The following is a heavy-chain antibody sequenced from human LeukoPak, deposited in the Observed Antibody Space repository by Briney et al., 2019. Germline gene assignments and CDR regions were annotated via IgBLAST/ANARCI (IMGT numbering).Heavy chain of an antibody. CDR1: GGSFSSYY. V-gene: IGHV4-59*01. Sequence: PSETLSLTCTVSGGSFSSYYWSWIRQPPGKGLEWIGYIYYSGSTNYNPSLKSRVTISLDTSKNQFSLKLSSATAADTAVYYCVRAVGPVGGYDSPWGQGTLVTVSS. J-gene: IGHJ5*02. CDR3: VRAVGPVGGYDSP. D-gene: IGHD5-12*01. CDR2: IYYSGST.